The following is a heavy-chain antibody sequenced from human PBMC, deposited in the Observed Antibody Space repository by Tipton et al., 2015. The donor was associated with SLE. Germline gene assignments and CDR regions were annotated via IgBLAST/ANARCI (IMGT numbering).Heavy chain of an antibody. V-gene: IGHV3-48*03. J-gene: IGHJ4*02. CDR1: GFTFSSYA. D-gene: IGHD6-13*01. CDR3: ARESAAAGTNYFDY. Sequence: SLRLSCAASGFTFSSYAMSWVRQAPGKGLEWVSYISSSGSTIYYADPVKGRFTISRDNAKNSLYLQMNSLRAEDTAVYYCARESAAAGTNYFDYWGQGTLVTVSS. CDR2: ISSSGSTI.